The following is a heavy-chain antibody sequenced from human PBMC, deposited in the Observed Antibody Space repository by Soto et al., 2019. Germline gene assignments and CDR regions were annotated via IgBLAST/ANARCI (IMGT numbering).Heavy chain of an antibody. D-gene: IGHD6-19*01. CDR3: ASGVSSGWHWFDP. V-gene: IGHV4-34*01. CDR1: GGSFSGYY. Sequence: QVQLQQWGAGLLKPSETLSLTCAVYGGSFSGYYWSWIRQPPGKGLEWIGEINHSGSTNYNPSLKSRVTISVDPSKNQFSLKLSSVTAADTAVYYCASGVSSGWHWFDPWGQGTLVTVSS. J-gene: IGHJ5*02. CDR2: INHSGST.